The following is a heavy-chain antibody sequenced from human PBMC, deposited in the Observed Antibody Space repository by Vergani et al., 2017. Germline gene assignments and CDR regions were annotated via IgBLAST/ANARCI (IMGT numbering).Heavy chain of an antibody. CDR3: ASSPYSSSWPFDY. Sequence: EVQLVESGGGLVQPGGSLRLSCAASGFTFSSYAMSWVRQAPGKGLEWVSAISGSGGSTYYADSVKGRFTISRVNSKNTLYLQMNSLRAEDTAVYYCASSPYSSSWPFDYWGQGTLVTVSS. D-gene: IGHD6-13*01. V-gene: IGHV3-23*04. CDR1: GFTFSSYA. CDR2: ISGSGGST. J-gene: IGHJ4*02.